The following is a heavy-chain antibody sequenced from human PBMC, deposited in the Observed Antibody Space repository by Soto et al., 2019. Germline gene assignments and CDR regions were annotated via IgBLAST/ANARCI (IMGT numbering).Heavy chain of an antibody. CDR3: GHRRMVTGEFDY. D-gene: IGHD7-27*01. Sequence: QITLKESGPTLVNPTQTLTLTCTFSGFSLSTNGVGVGWIRQPPRKALEWLALIYWDDDKRYSPSLKSRLTITKDTSKNQVVLTMTNMDPVDTATYYCGHRRMVTGEFDYWGQGTLVTVSS. CDR2: IYWDDDK. CDR1: GFSLSTNGVG. J-gene: IGHJ4*02. V-gene: IGHV2-5*02.